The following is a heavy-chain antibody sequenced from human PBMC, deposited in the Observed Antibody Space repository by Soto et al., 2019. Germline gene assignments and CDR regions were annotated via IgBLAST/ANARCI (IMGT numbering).Heavy chain of an antibody. CDR2: IYHSGST. D-gene: IGHD6-19*01. CDR3: ARERAVAGPFDY. Sequence: QVQLQESGPGLVKPSGTLSLTCAVSGGSISSSNWWSWVRQPPGKGLEWFGEIYHSGSTNYNPSRQSRVTISLDQSMNQFSLKLSAVTAAATAVYYCARERAVAGPFDYWGQGTLVTVSS. V-gene: IGHV4-4*02. CDR1: GGSISSSNW. J-gene: IGHJ4*02.